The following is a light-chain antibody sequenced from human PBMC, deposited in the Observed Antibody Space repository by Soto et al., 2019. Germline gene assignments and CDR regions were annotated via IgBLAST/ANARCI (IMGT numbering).Light chain of an antibody. CDR1: SSNIGANYD. V-gene: IGLV1-40*01. CDR2: ANN. J-gene: IGLJ2*01. CDR3: QSYDSFLSGV. Sequence: QPVLTQPPSVSGAPGQRVTISCTGSSSNIGANYDVHWYRQLPGTAPKLLIYANNKRPSGVPDRFSGSKSGTSASLAITGLQAEDEADYYCQSYDSFLSGVFGGGTKLTVL.